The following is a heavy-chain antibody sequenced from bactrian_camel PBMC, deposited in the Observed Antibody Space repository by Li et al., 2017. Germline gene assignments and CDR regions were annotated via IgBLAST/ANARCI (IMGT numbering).Heavy chain of an antibody. CDR3: ASAISGGVWSEFGY. D-gene: IGHD7*01. CDR2: IDSKGIMT. J-gene: IGHJ6*01. CDR1: GVIWSMYA. Sequence: HVQLVESGGGTAQAGGSLRLSCTASGVIWSMYAVGWFRQAPGKEREEVAHIDSKGIMTYAKSVEGRFTISRDNEKNTLYLQLNSTKTEDTAMYYCASAISGGVWSEFGYWGLGTQVTVS. V-gene: IGHV3S14*01.